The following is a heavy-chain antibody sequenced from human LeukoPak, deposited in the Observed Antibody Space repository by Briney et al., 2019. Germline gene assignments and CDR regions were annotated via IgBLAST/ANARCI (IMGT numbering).Heavy chain of an antibody. Sequence: SDTLSLTCAVSGGSFSGYYWSWIRQPPGKGLEWIGEINHSGSTNYNPSLKSRVTISVDTSTNQFSLKLSSVTAADTAVYYCARLFIASPGTRYYYYNMDVWGKGTTVTIFS. CDR3: ARLFIASPGTRYYYYNMDV. CDR1: GGSFSGYY. CDR2: INHSGST. J-gene: IGHJ6*03. V-gene: IGHV4-34*01. D-gene: IGHD6-13*01.